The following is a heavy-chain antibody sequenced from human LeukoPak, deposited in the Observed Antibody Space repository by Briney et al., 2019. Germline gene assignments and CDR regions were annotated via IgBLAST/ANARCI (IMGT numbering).Heavy chain of an antibody. CDR2: ISGSGVTT. Sequence: PGGSLRLSCAASGFTFSSNAMSWVRQAPGKGLEWVSAISGSGVTTYYADSVKGRFTISRDNAKNSLYLQMNSLRAEDTAVYYCARDHSSYSSSPTVLFDYWGQGTLVTVSS. V-gene: IGHV3-23*01. CDR3: ARDHSSYSSSPTVLFDY. D-gene: IGHD6-6*01. CDR1: GFTFSSNA. J-gene: IGHJ4*02.